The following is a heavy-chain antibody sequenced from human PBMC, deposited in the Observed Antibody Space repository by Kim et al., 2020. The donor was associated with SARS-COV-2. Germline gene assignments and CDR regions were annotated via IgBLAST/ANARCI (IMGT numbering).Heavy chain of an antibody. J-gene: IGHJ5*02. D-gene: IGHD3-9*01. V-gene: IGHV3-11*04. CDR2: ISSSGSTI. CDR1: GFTFSDYY. Sequence: GGSLRLSCAASGFTFSDYYMSWIRQAPGKGLEWVSYISSSGSTIYYADSVKGRFTISRDNAKNSLYLQMNSLRAEDTAVYYCARVIRYFDWSDRYNWFDPWGQGTLVTVSS. CDR3: ARVIRYFDWSDRYNWFDP.